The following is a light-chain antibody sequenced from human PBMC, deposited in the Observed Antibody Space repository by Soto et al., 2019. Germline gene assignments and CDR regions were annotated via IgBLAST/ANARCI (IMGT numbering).Light chain of an antibody. CDR3: QHLNTFPVT. V-gene: IGKV1-9*01. CDR2: ASS. J-gene: IGKJ5*01. Sequence: DIQLTQSPSFLSASVGDRVTISCRASQGISSYLAWYQQTPGKAPKLLIYASSTLQSGVPSRFSGSGSGTEFTLTIGSLQPEDCATYYCQHLNTFPVTFGQGTRLDI. CDR1: QGISSY.